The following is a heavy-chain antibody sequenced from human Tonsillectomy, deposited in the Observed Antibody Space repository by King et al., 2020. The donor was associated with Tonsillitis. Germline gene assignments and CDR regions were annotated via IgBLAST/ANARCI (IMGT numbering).Heavy chain of an antibody. Sequence: VQLVESGGGLVQPGGSLRLSCAASGFTFSSYAMSWVRQAPGKGLEWVSAISGSGGSTYYADSVKGRFTISRDNSKNTLYLQMNSLRAEDTAVYYCANAKVPAASLHSQQTPRYGFDYWGQGTLVTVSS. CDR3: ANAKVPAASLHSQQTPRYGFDY. D-gene: IGHD2-2*01. CDR2: ISGSGGST. CDR1: GFTFSSYA. J-gene: IGHJ4*02. V-gene: IGHV3-23*04.